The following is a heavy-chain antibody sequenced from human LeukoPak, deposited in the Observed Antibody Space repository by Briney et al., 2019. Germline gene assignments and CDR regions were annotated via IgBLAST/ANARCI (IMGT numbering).Heavy chain of an antibody. CDR1: GGSFSGYY. CDR3: ARGQDHYYYYMDV. Sequence: SETLSLTCAVYGGSFSGYYWSWIRQPPGKGLEWIGEINHSGSTSYNPSLKSRVTISVDTSKNQFSLKLSSVTAADTAVYYCARGQDHYYYYMDVWGKGTTVTVSS. V-gene: IGHV4-34*01. CDR2: INHSGST. J-gene: IGHJ6*03.